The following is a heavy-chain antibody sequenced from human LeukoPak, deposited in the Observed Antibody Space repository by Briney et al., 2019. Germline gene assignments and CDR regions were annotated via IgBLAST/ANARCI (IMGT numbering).Heavy chain of an antibody. CDR3: AKRGGSYIYYYYMDV. J-gene: IGHJ6*03. CDR2: IRYDGSNK. D-gene: IGHD1-26*01. Sequence: PGGSLRLSCAASGFTFSSYGMHWVRQAPGKGLEWVAFIRYDGSNKYYAVSVKGQFTISRDNSKNTLYLQMNSLRAEDTAVYYCAKRGGSYIYYYYMDVWGKGTTVTISS. V-gene: IGHV3-30*02. CDR1: GFTFSSYG.